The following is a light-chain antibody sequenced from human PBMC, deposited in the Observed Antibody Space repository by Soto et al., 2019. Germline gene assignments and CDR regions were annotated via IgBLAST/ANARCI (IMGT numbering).Light chain of an antibody. CDR2: DAS. Sequence: DIQIAPSPSPPFASLRDSVTLTFQATQDINIYLNWYQQKPGKAPNLLIYDASNLEIGVPSRFSGSGSGTHFTFTISSLQTEDIGTYYCQQYDILPITFGRGTRLEIK. J-gene: IGKJ5*01. V-gene: IGKV1-33*01. CDR3: QQYDILPIT. CDR1: QDINIY.